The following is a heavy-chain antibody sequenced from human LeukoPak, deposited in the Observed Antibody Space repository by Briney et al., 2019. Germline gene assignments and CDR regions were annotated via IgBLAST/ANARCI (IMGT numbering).Heavy chain of an antibody. CDR3: AKSRGSGSSMARGVNFDY. CDR1: GFTFSNLD. Sequence: PGGSLRLSCAAAGFTFSNLDMSWVRQAPGKGLEWGSGISDSGTSTYYADSVKGRFTISRDNSKNRLFLQMNGLRVEDTAVYYCAKSRGSGSSMARGVNFDYWGQGTLVTVSS. D-gene: IGHD3-10*01. CDR2: ISDSGTST. J-gene: IGHJ4*02. V-gene: IGHV3-23*01.